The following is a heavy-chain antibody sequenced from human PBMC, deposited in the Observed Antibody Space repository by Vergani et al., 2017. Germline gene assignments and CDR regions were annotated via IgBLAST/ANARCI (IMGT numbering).Heavy chain of an antibody. V-gene: IGHV4-59*01. D-gene: IGHD2-21*02. CDR2: IYYSGST. J-gene: IGHJ3*02. Sequence: QVQLQESGPGLVKPSETLSLTCTVSGGSISSYYWSWIRQPPGRGLEWIGYIYYSGSTNYNPSLKSRVTISVDTSKNQFSLKLSLVTPADTAVYYCARNPFCGGDCDSDAFDIWGQPTMVTVSS. CDR1: GGSISSYY. CDR3: ARNPFCGGDCDSDAFDI.